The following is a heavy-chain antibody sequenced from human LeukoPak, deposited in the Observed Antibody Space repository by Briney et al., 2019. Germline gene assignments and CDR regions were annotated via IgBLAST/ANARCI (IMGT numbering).Heavy chain of an antibody. CDR1: GFTFSSYS. Sequence: GGSLRLSCAASGFTFSSYSMNWVRQAPGKGLEWVSYISSSSSTIYYADSVKGRFTISRDNAKNSLYLQMNSLRAEDTAVYYCARMENYYYYGMDVWGQGTTVTVSS. D-gene: IGHD1-1*01. CDR2: ISSSSSTI. J-gene: IGHJ6*02. V-gene: IGHV3-48*01. CDR3: ARMENYYYYGMDV.